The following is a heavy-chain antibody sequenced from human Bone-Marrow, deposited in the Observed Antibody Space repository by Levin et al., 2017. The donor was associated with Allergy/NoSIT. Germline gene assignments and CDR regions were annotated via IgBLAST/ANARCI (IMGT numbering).Heavy chain of an antibody. Sequence: PSQTLSLPCTVSGGSVSSGTYYWNWIRQPPGKRLEWIGYSYYSGTTNYNPSLESRVTISVDTSRNQFSLKLNSVTAADTAVYYCARERIATTTNDFYYYYMDVWGKGTTVTVSS. CDR1: GGSVSSGTYY. CDR3: ARERIATTTNDFYYYYMDV. CDR2: SYYSGTT. D-gene: IGHD1-1*01. J-gene: IGHJ6*03. V-gene: IGHV4-61*01.